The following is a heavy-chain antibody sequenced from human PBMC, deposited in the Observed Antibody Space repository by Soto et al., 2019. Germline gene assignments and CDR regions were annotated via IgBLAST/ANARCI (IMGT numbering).Heavy chain of an antibody. CDR3: ARDTPDTAPLYGMDV. D-gene: IGHD5-18*01. J-gene: IGHJ6*02. CDR2: INPSGGST. V-gene: IGHV1-46*03. Sequence: GTSVKVSCKASGYTFTSCYMRWVRQAPGQGLEWMGIINPSGGSTSYAQKFQGRVTMTRDTSTSTVYMELSSLRSEDTAVYYCARDTPDTAPLYGMDVWGQGTTVTVSS. CDR1: GYTFTSCY.